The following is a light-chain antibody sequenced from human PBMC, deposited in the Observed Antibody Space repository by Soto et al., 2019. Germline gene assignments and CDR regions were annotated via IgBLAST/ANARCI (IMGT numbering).Light chain of an antibody. V-gene: IGKV3D-20*02. CDR2: DVS. J-gene: IGKJ5*01. CDR3: QQRHMWPIT. Sequence: EIVLTQSPGTLSLSPGERATLSCRASQSVSSSYLAWYQQKPGQAPRLLIYDVSKRATGTPARFSGSGSGTDFTLTISSLEPEDSAVYYCQQRHMWPITFGQGTRLEIK. CDR1: QSVSSSY.